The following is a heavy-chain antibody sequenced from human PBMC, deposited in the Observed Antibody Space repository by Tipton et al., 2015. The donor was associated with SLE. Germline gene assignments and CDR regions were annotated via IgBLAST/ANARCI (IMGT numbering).Heavy chain of an antibody. CDR2: IYTSGST. CDR1: GGSIRSFY. CDR3: ARGQGSYYDILTGGAFDI. Sequence: TLSLTCTVSGGSIRSFYWSWIRQPPGKGLEWIGYIYTSGSTNYNPSLKNRVTISADTSKNQFSLKLSSVTAADTAVYYCARGQGSYYDILTGGAFDIWGQGTMVTVSS. V-gene: IGHV4-4*09. J-gene: IGHJ3*02. D-gene: IGHD3-9*01.